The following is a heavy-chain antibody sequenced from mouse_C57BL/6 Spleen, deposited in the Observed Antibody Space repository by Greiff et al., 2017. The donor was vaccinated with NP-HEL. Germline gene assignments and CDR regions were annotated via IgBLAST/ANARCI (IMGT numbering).Heavy chain of an antibody. J-gene: IGHJ1*03. D-gene: IGHD2-12*01. Sequence: EVQLQQSGAELVRPGASVKLSCTASGFNIKDDYMHWVKQRPEQGLEWIGWIDPENGDTEYASKFQGKATITADTSSNTAYLQLSSLTSEDTAVYYCTKELTTRYWYFDVWGTGTTVTVSS. CDR1: GFNIKDDY. CDR3: TKELTTRYWYFDV. CDR2: IDPENGDT. V-gene: IGHV14-4*01.